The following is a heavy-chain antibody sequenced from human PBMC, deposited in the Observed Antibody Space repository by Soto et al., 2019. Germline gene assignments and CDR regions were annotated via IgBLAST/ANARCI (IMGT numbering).Heavy chain of an antibody. CDR3: ATEGHSSGWGWWAY. CDR2: IKRDTDGGTT. CDR1: GFTFSNAW. Sequence: EVQLVESGGGLVKPGGSLRLSCAASGFTFSNAWMNWVRQAPGKGLEWVGRIKRDTDGGTTDYAAPVKGRFTISRDDSKNTVYLQMNSLKTEDTAVYYCATEGHSSGWGWWAYSGQGTLVTVSS. V-gene: IGHV3-15*07. D-gene: IGHD6-19*01. J-gene: IGHJ4*02.